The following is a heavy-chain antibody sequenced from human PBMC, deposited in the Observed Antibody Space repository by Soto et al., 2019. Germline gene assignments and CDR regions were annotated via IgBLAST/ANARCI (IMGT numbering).Heavy chain of an antibody. CDR2: IYHSGST. J-gene: IGHJ4*02. Sequence: SETLSLTCAVSGGSISSGGYSWSWIRQPPGKGLEWIGYIYHSGSTYYNPSLKSRVTISVDRSKNQFSLKLSSVTAADTAVYYCASSHAGAHITAAVHWGQGTLVTSPQ. CDR3: ASSHAGAHITAAVH. D-gene: IGHD6-13*01. CDR1: GGSISSGGYS. V-gene: IGHV4-30-2*01.